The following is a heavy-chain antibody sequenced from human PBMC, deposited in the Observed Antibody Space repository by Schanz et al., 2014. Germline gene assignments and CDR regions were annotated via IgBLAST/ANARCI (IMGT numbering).Heavy chain of an antibody. Sequence: VQLVESGGGVVQPGGSLRLSCAASGFIFSNYGMHWARQAPGKGLEWVAVIWSDGSGKYYADSVKGRFTVFRDNSKRTLYLEINDPRAEDTAVYYCAKDSCSSTTCYGYGMDVWGQGSTVTVSS. J-gene: IGHJ6*02. D-gene: IGHD2-2*01. CDR2: IWSDGSGK. V-gene: IGHV3-33*06. CDR3: AKDSCSSTTCYGYGMDV. CDR1: GFIFSNYG.